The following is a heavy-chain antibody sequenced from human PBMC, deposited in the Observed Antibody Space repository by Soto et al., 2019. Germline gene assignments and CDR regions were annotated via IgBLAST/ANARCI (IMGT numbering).Heavy chain of an antibody. CDR2: IWYDGSNK. D-gene: IGHD3-3*01. CDR3: AREGLYDFWSGNFFYYYYGMDV. J-gene: IGHJ6*02. Sequence: GVSLRLSCAASGFTFSSYGMQWVRQAPGKGLEWVAVIWYDGSNKYYADSVKGRFTISRDNSKNTLYPQMNSLRAEDTAVYYCAREGLYDFWSGNFFYYYYGMDVWGQGTTVTVSS. CDR1: GFTFSSYG. V-gene: IGHV3-33*01.